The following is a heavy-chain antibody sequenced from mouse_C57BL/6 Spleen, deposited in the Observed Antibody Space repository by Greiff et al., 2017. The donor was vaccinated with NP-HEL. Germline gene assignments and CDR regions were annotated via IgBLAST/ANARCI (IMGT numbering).Heavy chain of an antibody. CDR2: IDPEDGET. CDR3: ARITTVVGWYFDV. Sequence: EVQVVESGAELVKPGASVKLSCTASGFNIKDYYMHWVKQRTEQGLEWIGRIDPEDGETKSAPKFQGKATITADTSSNTAYLQLSSLTSEDTAVYYCARITTVVGWYFDVWGTGTTVTVSS. J-gene: IGHJ1*03. V-gene: IGHV14-2*01. CDR1: GFNIKDYY. D-gene: IGHD1-1*01.